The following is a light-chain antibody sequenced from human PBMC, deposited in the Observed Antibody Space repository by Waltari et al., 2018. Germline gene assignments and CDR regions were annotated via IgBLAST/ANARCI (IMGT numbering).Light chain of an antibody. Sequence: QSALTQPASVSASPGQSITISCTGTSSDLGRFDLVSSFQQPPGEAPRLIIYEASKRPSGVSNRFSGSKSGTTASLTISGLQAEDEADYYCCSYAGSSSWVFGGGTKLTVL. J-gene: IGLJ3*02. CDR3: CSYAGSSSWV. CDR1: SSDLGRFDL. V-gene: IGLV2-23*01. CDR2: EAS.